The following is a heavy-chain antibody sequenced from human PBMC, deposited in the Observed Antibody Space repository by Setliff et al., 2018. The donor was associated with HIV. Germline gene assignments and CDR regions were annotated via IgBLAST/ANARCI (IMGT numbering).Heavy chain of an antibody. D-gene: IGHD1-26*01. CDR3: ASASGAYPYAVEY. V-gene: IGHV4-38-2*01. J-gene: IGHJ4*02. CDR1: GYSISSGYY. CDR2: ISHSGST. Sequence: SETLSLTCAVSGYSISSGYYWGWIRQPPGKGLEWIGSISHSGSTYYNPSLKSRVTISVDTSKNQFSLKLSSVTAADTAVYYCASASGAYPYAVEYWGQGTLVTVSS.